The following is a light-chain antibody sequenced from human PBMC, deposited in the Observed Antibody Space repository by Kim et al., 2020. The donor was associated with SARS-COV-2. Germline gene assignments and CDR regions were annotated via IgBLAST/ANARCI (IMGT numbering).Light chain of an antibody. CDR3: SAWDSSLSAWV. Sequence: HAGLAQPPSVSKGLGQTATLTCAGNSNNVGNQGAAWLQQHLGHPPKLLSYRNNNRPSGISERFAAFRSGNTASLTITGLQPEDEADYYCSAWDSSLSAWVFGGGTQLTVL. CDR2: RNN. J-gene: IGLJ3*02. V-gene: IGLV10-54*04. CDR1: SNNVGNQG.